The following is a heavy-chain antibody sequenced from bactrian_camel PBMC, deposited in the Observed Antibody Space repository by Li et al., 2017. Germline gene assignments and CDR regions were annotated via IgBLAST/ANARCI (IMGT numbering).Heavy chain of an antibody. CDR3: AASGGQLGRWCYEFPVNWVSWLYN. V-gene: IGHV3S54*01. Sequence: HVQLVESGGGSVQAGGSLTLSCAASGNIDDSIVMAWFRQSPGKKREGVASIYSGGGSQYYADSVKGRFTISVDNAKNPVMVYLKMPTLKPDDTAMYYCAASGGQLGRWCYEFPVNWVSWLYNWGQGTQVTVS. J-gene: IGHJ4*01. CDR2: IYSGGGSQ. CDR1: GNIDDSIV. D-gene: IGHD3*01.